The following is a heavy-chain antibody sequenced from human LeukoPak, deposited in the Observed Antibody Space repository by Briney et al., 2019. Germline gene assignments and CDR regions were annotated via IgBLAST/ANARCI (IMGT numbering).Heavy chain of an antibody. J-gene: IGHJ4*02. D-gene: IGHD1-26*01. Sequence: SETLSLTCTVSGASITSYYWSWIRQPPGKGLEWIGSIYYSGSPTYKPSLKRRFTISVETSQTKFSRQLSSVTAAATAVDYCASRSIVGATSFDSWGQGTLVTVSS. CDR2: IYYSGSP. CDR3: ASRSIVGATSFDS. V-gene: IGHV4-59*12. CDR1: GASITSYY.